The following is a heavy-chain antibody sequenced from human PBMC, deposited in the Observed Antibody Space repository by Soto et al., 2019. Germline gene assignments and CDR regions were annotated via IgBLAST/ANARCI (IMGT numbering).Heavy chain of an antibody. CDR2: IYHSGST. CDR3: ARVPDR. CDR1: GGSISSGGYS. J-gene: IGHJ5*02. Sequence: SETLSLTCAVSGGSISSGGYSWSWIRQPPGKGLEWIGYIYHSGSTYYNTSLKSRVTISVDRSKNQFSLMFCSVTAVETAVYYCARVPDRWGQGTLVTVSS. V-gene: IGHV4-30-2*01.